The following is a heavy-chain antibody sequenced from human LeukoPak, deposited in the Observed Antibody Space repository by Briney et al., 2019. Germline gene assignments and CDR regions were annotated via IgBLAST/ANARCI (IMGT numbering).Heavy chain of an antibody. CDR2: INPNSGGT. J-gene: IGHJ5*02. D-gene: IGHD4-17*01. CDR3: ARGGRLNYADIHFDP. V-gene: IGHV1-2*04. Sequence: ASVKVSCKASGYTFTDYYIHWVRQASGQGLEWMGWINPNSGGTNYAQKFQGWVTMTRDTSISTAYMDLSRLRFNGTAMYYCARGGRLNYADIHFDPWGQGTLVTVSS. CDR1: GYTFTDYY.